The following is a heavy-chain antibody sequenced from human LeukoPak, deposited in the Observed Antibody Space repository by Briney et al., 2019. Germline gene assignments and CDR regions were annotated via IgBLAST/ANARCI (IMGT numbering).Heavy chain of an antibody. D-gene: IGHD6-19*01. CDR2: INQDGSEE. CDR3: AISHPNGWYTVGFYFDY. J-gene: IGHJ4*02. Sequence: GGSLRLSCAASRFTFSSSWMSWVRQAPGKGLDWVANINQDGSEEYYVDSVQGRFTISRDNAKNSLYLQMYSLRAEDTAVYYCAISHPNGWYTVGFYFDYWGQGTLVTVSS. CDR1: RFTFSSSW. V-gene: IGHV3-7*01.